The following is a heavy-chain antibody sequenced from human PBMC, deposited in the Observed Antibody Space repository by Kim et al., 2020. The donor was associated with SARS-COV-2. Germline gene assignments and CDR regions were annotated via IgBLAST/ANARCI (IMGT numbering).Heavy chain of an antibody. CDR1: GFTFDDYA. D-gene: IGHD3-3*01. CDR3: AKGAGLRFLEWLDY. J-gene: IGHJ4*02. Sequence: SLRLSCAASGFTFDDYAMHWVRQAPGKGLEWVSGISWNSGSIGYADSVKGRFTISRDNAKNSLYLQMNSLRAEDTALYYCAKGAGLRFLEWLDYWGQ. V-gene: IGHV3-9*01. CDR2: ISWNSGSI.